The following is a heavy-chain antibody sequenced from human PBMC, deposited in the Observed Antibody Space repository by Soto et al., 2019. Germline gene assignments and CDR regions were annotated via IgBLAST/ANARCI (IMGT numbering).Heavy chain of an antibody. D-gene: IGHD2-15*01. J-gene: IGHJ4*02. CDR2: IIPILGIA. V-gene: IGHV1-69*02. CDR1: GGTFSSYT. CDR3: SGHLEYCSVGSCRIEGPMGY. Sequence: QVQLVQSGAEVKKPGSSVKVSCKASGGTFSSYTISWVRQAPGQGLEWMGRIIPILGIANYAQKFQGRVTLTGDNTTSTADMELRILRSEETAVYYCSGHLEYCSVGSCRIEGPMGYSGQGTLVTVS.